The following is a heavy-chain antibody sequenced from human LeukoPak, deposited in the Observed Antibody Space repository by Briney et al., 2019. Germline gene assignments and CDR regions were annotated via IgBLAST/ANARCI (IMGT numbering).Heavy chain of an antibody. CDR3: ARGWIQLWS. CDR2: IYRGGST. J-gene: IGHJ4*02. Sequence: GSLRLSCAASGFSVISNYMNWVRQSPGKGLELVSVIYRGGSTYYPDSVKGRFTISRDSSTNTLHLEMNSLRAEDTAVYYCARGWIQLWSWGQGTLVTVSS. CDR1: GFSVISNY. V-gene: IGHV3-53*01. D-gene: IGHD5-18*01.